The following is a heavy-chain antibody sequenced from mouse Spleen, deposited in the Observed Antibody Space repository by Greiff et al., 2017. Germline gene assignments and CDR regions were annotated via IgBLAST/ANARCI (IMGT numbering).Heavy chain of an antibody. CDR3: TRYYYGSSYETCYFDY. CDR2: IYPGNSDT. J-gene: IGHJ2*01. V-gene: IGHV1-5*01. CDR1: GYTFTSYW. D-gene: IGHD1-1*01. Sequence: VQLQQSGTVLARPGASVKMSCKTSGYTFTSYWMHWVKQRPGQGLEWIGAIYPGNSDTSYNQKFKGKAKLTAVTSASTAYMELSSLTNEDSAVYYCTRYYYGSSYETCYFDYWGQGTTLTVSS.